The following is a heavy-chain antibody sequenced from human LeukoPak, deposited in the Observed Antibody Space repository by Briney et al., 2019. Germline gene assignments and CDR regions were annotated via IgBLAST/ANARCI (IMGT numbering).Heavy chain of an antibody. Sequence: GASVKVSCKASGYTFTGCYMHWVRQAPGQGLEWMGWINPNSGGTNSAQKFQGRVTMTRDKSNTTAFMELSRLRFNDTAVYYCARGAGYSQSPPDYWGQGTLVTVSS. J-gene: IGHJ4*02. CDR2: INPNSGGT. CDR1: GYTFTGCY. CDR3: ARGAGYSQSPPDY. V-gene: IGHV1-2*02. D-gene: IGHD1-26*01.